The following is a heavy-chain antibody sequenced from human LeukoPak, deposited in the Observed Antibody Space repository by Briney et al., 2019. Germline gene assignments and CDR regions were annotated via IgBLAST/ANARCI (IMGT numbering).Heavy chain of an antibody. D-gene: IGHD3-10*01. Sequence: GGSLRLSCAASGFTFSSYWMTWVRQAPGKGLEWVANINQDGSEKYYVDSVKGRFTISRDNGKNSLYLQLSSLRAEDTAVYYCAREGRGEYFDYWGQGTLVTVSS. CDR1: GFTFSSYW. J-gene: IGHJ4*02. CDR3: AREGRGEYFDY. CDR2: INQDGSEK. V-gene: IGHV3-7*01.